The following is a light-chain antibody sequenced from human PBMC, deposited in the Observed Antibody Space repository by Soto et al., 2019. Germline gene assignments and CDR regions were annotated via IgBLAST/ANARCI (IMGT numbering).Light chain of an antibody. CDR3: QQLNSYPPF. CDR1: QGISSY. Sequence: DIQLTQSPSFLSASVGDRVTITCRASQGISSYLAWYQQKPGKAPKLLIYAASTLQSGVPSRFSGSGSGTEFPLTFSSLQPEDFATDYCQQLNSYPPFFGGGTKVEIK. CDR2: AAS. V-gene: IGKV1-9*01. J-gene: IGKJ4*01.